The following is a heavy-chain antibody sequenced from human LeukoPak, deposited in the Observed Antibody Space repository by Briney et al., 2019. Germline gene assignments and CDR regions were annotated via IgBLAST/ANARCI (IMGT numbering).Heavy chain of an antibody. CDR3: AKAMLGTAMFDY. Sequence: GGSLRLSCAVSGFTFSSYGPSWVRQAPGKGLEWVSAISGSGYSTYYADSVKGRFTISRDNSKNTLYLQMNSLRAEDTAVYYCAKAMLGTAMFDYWGQGTLVTVSS. CDR2: ISGSGYST. D-gene: IGHD5-18*01. J-gene: IGHJ4*02. CDR1: GFTFSSYG. V-gene: IGHV3-23*01.